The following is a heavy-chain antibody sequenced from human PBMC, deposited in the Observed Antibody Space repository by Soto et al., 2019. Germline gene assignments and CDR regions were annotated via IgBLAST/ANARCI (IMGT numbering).Heavy chain of an antibody. D-gene: IGHD2-15*01. Sequence: GGSLRLSCAASGFTFSSYWMSWVRQAPGKGLEWVANIKQDGSEKYYVDSVKGRFTISRDNAKNSLYLQMNSLRAEDTAVYYCARGAHCSGGSCAEYFQHWGQGTLVTVSS. CDR1: GFTFSSYW. V-gene: IGHV3-7*04. CDR3: ARGAHCSGGSCAEYFQH. CDR2: IKQDGSEK. J-gene: IGHJ1*01.